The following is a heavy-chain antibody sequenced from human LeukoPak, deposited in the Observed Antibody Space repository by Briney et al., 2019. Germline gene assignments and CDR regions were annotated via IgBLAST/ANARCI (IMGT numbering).Heavy chain of an antibody. CDR3: ARVWDDGYNFPHLDY. Sequence: KPSGTLSLTCTVSGGSISSSSYYWGWIRQPPGKGLEWIGSIYYSGSTYYNPSLKSRVTISVDTSKNQFSLKLSSVTAADTAVYYCARVWDDGYNFPHLDYWGQGTLVTVSS. D-gene: IGHD5-24*01. J-gene: IGHJ4*02. V-gene: IGHV4-39*07. CDR1: GGSISSSSYY. CDR2: IYYSGST.